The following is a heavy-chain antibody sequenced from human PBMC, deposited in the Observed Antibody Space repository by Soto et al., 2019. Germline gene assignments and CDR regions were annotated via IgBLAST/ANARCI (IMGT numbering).Heavy chain of an antibody. J-gene: IGHJ6*02. Sequence: SETLSLTCAVSGGSISSGGYSWSWIRQPPGKGLEWIGYIYHSGSTYYNPSLKSRVTISVDRSKNQFSLKLSSVTAADTAVYYCARAYYHFDYYGMDVWGQGTTVTVSS. CDR3: ARAYYHFDYYGMDV. D-gene: IGHD3-10*01. CDR1: GGSISSGGYS. V-gene: IGHV4-30-2*01. CDR2: IYHSGST.